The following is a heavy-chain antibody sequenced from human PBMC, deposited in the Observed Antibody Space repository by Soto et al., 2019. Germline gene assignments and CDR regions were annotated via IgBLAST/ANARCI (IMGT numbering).Heavy chain of an antibody. D-gene: IGHD6-13*01. J-gene: IGHJ5*02. CDR2: INHSGST. CDR3: ARGPGQEVSAAQPPGRWFDP. CDR1: GGSFSGYY. V-gene: IGHV4-34*01. Sequence: SETLSLTCAVYGGSFSGYYWSWIRQPPGKGLEWIGEINHSGSTNYNPSLKSRVTISVDTSKNQFSLKLSSVTAADTAVYYCARGPGQEVSAAQPPGRWFDPWVQGTLVTVSS.